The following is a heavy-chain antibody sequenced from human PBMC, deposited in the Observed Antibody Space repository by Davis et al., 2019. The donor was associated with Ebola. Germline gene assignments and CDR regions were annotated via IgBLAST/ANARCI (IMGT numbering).Heavy chain of an antibody. J-gene: IGHJ5*02. CDR3: ALSTYTRRFDP. Sequence: PSETLSLTCTVSGGSISSYYWSWIRQPPGKGLEWIGYIYYSGSTNYNPSLKSRVTISVDTSKNQFSLKLSSVTAADTAVYYCALSTYTRRFDPWGQGTLVTVSS. CDR1: GGSISSYY. D-gene: IGHD2-2*02. CDR2: IYYSGST. V-gene: IGHV4-59*01.